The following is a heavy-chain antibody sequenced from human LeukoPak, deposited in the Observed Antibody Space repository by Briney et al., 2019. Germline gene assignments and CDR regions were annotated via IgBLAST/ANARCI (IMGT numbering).Heavy chain of an antibody. CDR1: GYTFTGYY. V-gene: IGHV1-2*02. CDR3: ASRPDYYDTSGYYLQADAEYFQH. Sequence: GASVKVSCKASGYTFTGYYMHWVRQAPGQGLEWMGWISPNSGGTNYAQTFQGRVTMTRDTSISTAYMELSRLRSDDTAVYYCASRPDYYDTSGYYLQADAEYFQHCGQGTLVTVSS. D-gene: IGHD3-22*01. CDR2: ISPNSGGT. J-gene: IGHJ1*01.